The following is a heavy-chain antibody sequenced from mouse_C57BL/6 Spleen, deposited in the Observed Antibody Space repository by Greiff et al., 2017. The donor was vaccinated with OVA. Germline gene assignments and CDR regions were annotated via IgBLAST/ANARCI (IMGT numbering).Heavy chain of an antibody. J-gene: IGHJ1*03. CDR2: ISYDGSN. V-gene: IGHV3-6*01. CDR1: GYSITSGYY. Sequence: EVQLQQSGPGLVKPSQSLSLTCSVTGYSITSGYYWNWIRQFPGNKLEWMGYISYDGSNNYNPSLKNRISITRDTSKNQFFLKLNSVTTEDTATYYCARRGGNYGYFDVWGTGTTVTVSS. D-gene: IGHD2-1*01. CDR3: ARRGGNYGYFDV.